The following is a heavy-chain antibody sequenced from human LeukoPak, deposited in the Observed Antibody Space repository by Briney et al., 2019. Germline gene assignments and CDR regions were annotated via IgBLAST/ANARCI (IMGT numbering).Heavy chain of an antibody. V-gene: IGHV3-74*01. CDR1: GFIFRSYW. J-gene: IGHJ4*02. D-gene: IGHD3-22*01. CDR2: INRDGSST. CDR3: AKDDYYDTSGYRD. Sequence: GGSLRLSCAASGFIFRSYWMHWVRQAPGKGLVWVSRINRDGSSTSYADSVKGRFTISRDNSKNTLYLQMNSLRAEDTAVYYCAKDDYYDTSGYRDWGQGTLVTVSS.